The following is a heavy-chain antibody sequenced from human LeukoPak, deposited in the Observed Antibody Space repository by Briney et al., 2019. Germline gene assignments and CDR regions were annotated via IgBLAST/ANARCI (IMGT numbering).Heavy chain of an antibody. CDR2: IIPIFGTA. V-gene: IGHV1-69*13. CDR3: AREGLYSSGWYGPIDY. D-gene: IGHD6-19*01. Sequence: SVKVSCKASGGTFSSYAISWVRQAPGQGLEWMGGIIPIFGTANYAQKFQGRVTITADESTSTAYMELSSLRSEDTAVYYCAREGLYSSGWYGPIDYWGQGTLVTVSS. CDR1: GGTFSSYA. J-gene: IGHJ4*02.